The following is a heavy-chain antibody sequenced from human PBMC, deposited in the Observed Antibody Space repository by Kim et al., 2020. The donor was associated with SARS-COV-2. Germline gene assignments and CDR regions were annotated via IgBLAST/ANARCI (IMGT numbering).Heavy chain of an antibody. CDR2: ISYDGSNK. J-gene: IGHJ6*02. CDR3: AKDLSTRGRSLYYYGSGSPYYNYGMDV. D-gene: IGHD3-10*01. V-gene: IGHV3-30*18. CDR1: GFTFSSYG. Sequence: GGSLRLSCAASGFTFSSYGMHWVRQAPGKGLEWVAVISYDGSNKYYADSVKGRFTISRDNSKNTLYLQMNSLRAEDTAVYYCAKDLSTRGRSLYYYGSGSPYYNYGMDVWGQGTTVTVSS.